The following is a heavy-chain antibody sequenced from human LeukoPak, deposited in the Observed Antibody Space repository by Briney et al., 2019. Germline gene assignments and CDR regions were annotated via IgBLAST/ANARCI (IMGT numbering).Heavy chain of an antibody. CDR2: NNPNSGGT. D-gene: IGHD1-26*01. J-gene: IGHJ4*02. Sequence: ASVKVSCKASGYTFTGYYMHWVRQAPGQGLEWIGWNNPNSGGTNYAQKFQGRVTMTRDTSIRTAYMQLSRLRSDATAVYYCARCVGVVGATSSDYWGQGTLVTVSS. V-gene: IGHV1-2*02. CDR3: ARCVGVVGATSSDY. CDR1: GYTFTGYY.